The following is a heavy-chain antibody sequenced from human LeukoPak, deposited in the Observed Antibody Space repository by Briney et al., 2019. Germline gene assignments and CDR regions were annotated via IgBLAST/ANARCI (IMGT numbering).Heavy chain of an antibody. CDR2: ISYDGSNK. D-gene: IGHD3-3*01. V-gene: IGHV3-30*04. Sequence: GGSLRLSCAASGFTFSSYAMHWVRQVPGKGLEWVAVISYDGSNKYYADSVKGRFTISRDNSKNTLYLQMNSLRAEDTAVYYCARVFGDFGVVNYWGQGTLVTVSS. CDR1: GFTFSSYA. CDR3: ARVFGDFGVVNY. J-gene: IGHJ4*02.